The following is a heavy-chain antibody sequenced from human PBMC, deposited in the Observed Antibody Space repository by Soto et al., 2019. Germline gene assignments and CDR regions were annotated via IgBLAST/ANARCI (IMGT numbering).Heavy chain of an antibody. CDR2: ISPYNGNT. CDR3: ATSYDSGFEP. J-gene: IGHJ5*02. D-gene: IGHD5-12*01. Sequence: QIQLVQSGAEVKKPGASVRVSCKASGYAFSNYGISWIRQAPGLGLEWMGWISPYNGNTDYAQSLQGRVTMTTDTSTNTAYMELRSITSDDAAVYYCATSYDSGFEPWGQGTLVTVSS. V-gene: IGHV1-18*04. CDR1: GYAFSNYG.